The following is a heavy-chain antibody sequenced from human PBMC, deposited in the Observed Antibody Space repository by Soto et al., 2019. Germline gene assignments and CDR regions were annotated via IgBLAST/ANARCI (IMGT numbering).Heavy chain of an antibody. CDR1: GYTFTSYG. D-gene: IGHD3-3*01. CDR3: ARDEVNPEWVFGRENDHDS. CDR2: ISAYNGNT. V-gene: IGHV1-18*01. Sequence: ASGKVSCKASGYTFTSYGISWVRQAPGQGLEWMGWISAYNGNTNYAQKLQGRVTMTTDTSTSTAYMELRSLRSDDTAVYYCARDEVNPEWVFGRENDHDSRGQGTIVTVAS. J-gene: IGHJ3*02.